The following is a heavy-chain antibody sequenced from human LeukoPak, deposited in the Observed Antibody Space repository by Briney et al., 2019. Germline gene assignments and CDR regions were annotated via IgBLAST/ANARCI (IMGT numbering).Heavy chain of an antibody. V-gene: IGHV3-30*18. CDR1: GFTFSSYG. Sequence: GGSLRLSCAASGFTFSSYGVHWVRQAPGKGLEWVAVISYDGSNKYYADSVKGRFTISRDNSKNTLYLEMNSPRAEDTAVYYCAKDYYGSGSYLDYWDQGTLVTVSS. D-gene: IGHD3-10*01. CDR2: ISYDGSNK. J-gene: IGHJ4*02. CDR3: AKDYYGSGSYLDY.